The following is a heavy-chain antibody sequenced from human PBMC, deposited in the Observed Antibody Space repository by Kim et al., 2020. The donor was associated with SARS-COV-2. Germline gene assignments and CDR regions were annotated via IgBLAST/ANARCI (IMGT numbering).Heavy chain of an antibody. V-gene: IGHV1-18*04. CDR2: ISPYNGNT. CDR3: ARGGVVPAATYNWFDP. CDR1: GYTFKTFG. J-gene: IGHJ5*02. D-gene: IGHD2-2*01. Sequence: ASVKVSCKASGYTFKTFGITWVRQAPGQGLEWLGWISPYNGNTNYAQKLQGRLTMTTDTSTSTAYMELRSLTSDDTAVYFCARGGVVPAATYNWFDPWGQGTLVIVSS.